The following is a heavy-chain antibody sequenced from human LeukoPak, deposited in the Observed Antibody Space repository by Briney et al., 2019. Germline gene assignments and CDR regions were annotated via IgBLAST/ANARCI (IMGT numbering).Heavy chain of an antibody. J-gene: IGHJ4*02. CDR2: IYSSGNT. CDR1: GDSISTYY. Sequence: SETLSLTCSFSGDSISTYYWSWIRQSPGKGLEWIGHIYSSGNTDYNSSLKSRVTISVDTSKNQFSLKLSSVTAADTAVYYCGRGADYWGQGTLVTVSS. D-gene: IGHD3-10*01. CDR3: GRGADY. V-gene: IGHV4-59*08.